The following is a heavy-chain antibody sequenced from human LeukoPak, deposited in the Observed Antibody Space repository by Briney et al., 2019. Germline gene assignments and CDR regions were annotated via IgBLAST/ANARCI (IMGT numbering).Heavy chain of an antibody. CDR3: ARTPKYYYDSSGYWNWFDP. D-gene: IGHD3-22*01. V-gene: IGHV4-28*05. CDR2: IYYSGSI. CDR1: GYSISSSNW. J-gene: IGHJ5*02. Sequence: PSETLSLTCAVSGYSISSSNWWGWIRQPPGKGLEWIGYIYYSGSIYYNPSLKSRVTMSVDTSKNQFSLKLTSVTAVDTAVYYCARTPKYYYDSSGYWNWFDPWGQGTLVTVSS.